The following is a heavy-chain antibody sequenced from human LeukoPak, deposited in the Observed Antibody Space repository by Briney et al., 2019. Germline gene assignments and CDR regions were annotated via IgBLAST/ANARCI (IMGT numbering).Heavy chain of an antibody. V-gene: IGHV4-59*01. D-gene: IGHD1-26*01. CDR2: IYYSGST. Sequence: SETLSLTCTISDGSISSYYWSWIRQPPGKGLEWIGYIYYSGSTNYNPSLKSRVTISVDTSKNQFSLKLSSVTAADTAVYYCARDVGDGEPSLDYWGQGTLVTVSS. CDR3: ARDVGDGEPSLDY. J-gene: IGHJ4*02. CDR1: DGSISSYY.